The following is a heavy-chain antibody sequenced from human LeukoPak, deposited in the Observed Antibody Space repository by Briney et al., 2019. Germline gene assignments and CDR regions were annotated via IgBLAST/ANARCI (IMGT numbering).Heavy chain of an antibody. CDR2: ISYDGSNK. J-gene: IGHJ4*02. CDR1: GFTFSSYA. D-gene: IGHD3-22*01. V-gene: IGHV3-30-3*01. CDR3: ARQDNHYDSIGFGYFNY. Sequence: GGSLRFSCAASGFTFSSYAMHWVRQDPGKGLVWVAVISYDGSNKYYADPEKGRITISRDNSKNSPYLQMNSQRAEDTAVYYSARQDNHYDSIGFGYFNYWGQGTLVTVSS.